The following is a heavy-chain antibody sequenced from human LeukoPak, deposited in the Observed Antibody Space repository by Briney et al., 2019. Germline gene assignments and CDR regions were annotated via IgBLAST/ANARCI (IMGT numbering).Heavy chain of an antibody. CDR2: INPNSGGT. D-gene: IGHD2-2*01. Sequence: GASVKVSCKASGYTFTGYYMHWVRQAPGQGLEWMGWINPNSGGTNYAQKFQGRVTMTRDTSISTAYMELSRLRSDDTAVYYCARDEERDCSSTSCYHYYYYMDVWGKGTTVTVSS. CDR1: GYTFTGYY. CDR3: ARDEERDCSSTSCYHYYYYMDV. J-gene: IGHJ6*03. V-gene: IGHV1-2*02.